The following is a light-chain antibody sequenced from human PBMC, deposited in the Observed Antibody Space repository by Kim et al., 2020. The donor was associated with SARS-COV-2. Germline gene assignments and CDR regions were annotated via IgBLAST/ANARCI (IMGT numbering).Light chain of an antibody. V-gene: IGKV1D-12*01. J-gene: IGKJ4*01. CDR3: QQANRFPLT. CDR1: QDIGRW. Sequence: DIHMTQSPSFVSASVGDRVTITCRASQDIGRWLAWYQQKPGRAPNLLISAASTLQSGVPSRFSGSGAGTDFTLTVSSLQAEDFATYYCQQANRFPLTFGGGTKVDIK. CDR2: AAS.